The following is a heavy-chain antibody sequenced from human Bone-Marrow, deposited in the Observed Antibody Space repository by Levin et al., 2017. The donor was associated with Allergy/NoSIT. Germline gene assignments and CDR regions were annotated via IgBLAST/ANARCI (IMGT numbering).Heavy chain of an antibody. CDR1: GFTFSSYG. CDR2: ISYDGSNK. J-gene: IGHJ4*02. Sequence: GGSLRLSCAASGFTFSSYGMHWVRQAPGKGLEWVAVISYDGSNKYYADSVKGRFTISRDNSKNTLYLQMNSLRAEDTAVYYCAKEARIAAAGPFDYWGQGTLVTVSS. CDR3: AKEARIAAAGPFDY. D-gene: IGHD6-13*01. V-gene: IGHV3-30*18.